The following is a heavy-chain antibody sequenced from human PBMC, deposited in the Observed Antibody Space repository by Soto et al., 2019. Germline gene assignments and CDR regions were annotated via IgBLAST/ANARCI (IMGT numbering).Heavy chain of an antibody. CDR2: ISYGGNNK. V-gene: IGHV3-30-3*01. CDR1: GFTFSTSA. J-gene: IGHJ4*02. Sequence: QVQVVESGGGVVQPGGSLRLSCAASGFTFSTSAMHWVRQAPGKGLEWMAMISYGGNNKYYASSVKGRFTISRDISESTLYLQMNSLRTEDTAGYYCAREEFEAGRGHFGCWGQGILVSVSS. CDR3: AREEFEAGRGHFGC. D-gene: IGHD6-13*01.